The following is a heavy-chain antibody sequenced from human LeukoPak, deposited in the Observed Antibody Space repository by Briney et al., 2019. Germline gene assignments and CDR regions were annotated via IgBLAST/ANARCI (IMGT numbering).Heavy chain of an antibody. V-gene: IGHV1-2*02. J-gene: IGHJ6*02. CDR1: GYTFIGYY. D-gene: IGHD3-10*01. CDR3: ARKPYGSGTYTPYYFYAMDV. Sequence: GASVKVSRKASGYTFIGYYMHWVRQAPGQGLEWMGWINPNSGGTDYAQKFQGRVTMTRDTSISSGYMELSRLRSDDTAVYYCARKPYGSGTYTPYYFYAMDVWGQGTTVTVSS. CDR2: INPNSGGT.